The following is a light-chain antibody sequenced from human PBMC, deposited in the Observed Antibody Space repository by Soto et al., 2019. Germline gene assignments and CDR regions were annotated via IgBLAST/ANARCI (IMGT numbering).Light chain of an antibody. CDR3: SSYTSSSTLVYV. J-gene: IGLJ1*01. CDR1: SSDVGGYNY. Sequence: QSALTQPASVSGSPGQSITISCTGTSSDVGGYNYVSWYQQHPGKAPKLMIYDVSNRPSGVSNRFSGSKSGNTASLTISGIQAEDEADYDCSSYTSSSTLVYVFGTGTKVTVL. CDR2: DVS. V-gene: IGLV2-14*01.